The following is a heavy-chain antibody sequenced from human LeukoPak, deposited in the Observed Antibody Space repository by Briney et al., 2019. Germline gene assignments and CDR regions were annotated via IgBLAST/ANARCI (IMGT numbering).Heavy chain of an antibody. CDR2: IKSKTDGGTT. Sequence: GGSLRLSCAASGFTFSNAWMSWVRQAPGKGLEWVGRIKSKTDGGTTGYAAPVKGRFTISRDDSKNTLYLQMNSLKTEDTAVYYCTTTTTAAAREAYAFDIWGQGTMVTVSS. J-gene: IGHJ3*02. V-gene: IGHV3-15*01. CDR3: TTTTTAAAREAYAFDI. D-gene: IGHD6-13*01. CDR1: GFTFSNAW.